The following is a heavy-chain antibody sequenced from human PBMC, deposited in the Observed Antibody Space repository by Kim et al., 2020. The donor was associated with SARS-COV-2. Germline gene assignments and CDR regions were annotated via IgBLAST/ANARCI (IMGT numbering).Heavy chain of an antibody. Sequence: GGSLRLSCAASGFTFSSYWMSWVRQAPGKGLEWVANIKQDGSEKYYVDSVKGRFTISRDNAKNSLYLQMNSLRAEDTAVYYCARDLLGGTIAAAGTGWSFWGQGTLVTVSS. CDR3: ARDLLGGTIAAAGTGWSF. CDR2: IKQDGSEK. D-gene: IGHD6-13*01. CDR1: GFTFSSYW. J-gene: IGHJ4*02. V-gene: IGHV3-7*01.